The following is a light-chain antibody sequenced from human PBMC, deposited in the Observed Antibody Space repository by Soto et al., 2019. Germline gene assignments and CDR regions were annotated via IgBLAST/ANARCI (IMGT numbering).Light chain of an antibody. V-gene: IGLV2-14*01. CDR1: SSDVGGYNY. CDR2: DVS. Sequence: QSVLTQPASVSGSPGQSITISCTGTSSDVGGYNYVSWYQQHPGKAPKLMIYDVSNRPSGVSNRFSGSKSGNTAALTVSGLQAEDQADLYRRSYPSSSTSFVFGAGRKVTVL. CDR3: RSYPSSSTSFV. J-gene: IGLJ1*01.